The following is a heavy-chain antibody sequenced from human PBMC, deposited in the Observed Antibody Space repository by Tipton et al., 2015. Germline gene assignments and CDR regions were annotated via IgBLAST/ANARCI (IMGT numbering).Heavy chain of an antibody. CDR3: ATCRGENRLKYGLDV. J-gene: IGHJ6*02. V-gene: IGHV4-4*01. Sequence: LSLTCTLSGASITGISWWTWVRQPPGKGLEWIGQIYHSGNTNYNPSLQSRVAMSVDTSNDQFSLELSSVTYADSAIYFCATCRGENRLKYGLDVWGHGTTVTVSS. D-gene: IGHD3-16*01. CDR2: IYHSGNT. CDR1: GASITGISW.